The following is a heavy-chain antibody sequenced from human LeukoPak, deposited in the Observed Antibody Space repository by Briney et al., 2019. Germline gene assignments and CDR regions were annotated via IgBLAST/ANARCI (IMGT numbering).Heavy chain of an antibody. CDR2: IHTDGTT. V-gene: IGHV3-53*01. J-gene: IGHJ4*02. CDR1: GFSVSNNH. D-gene: IGHD5-12*01. CDR3: AREYSGYDPFDY. Sequence: GGSLRLSCAVSGFSVSNNHMSWVRQAPGKGPEWVSVIHTDGTTYYADSVQGRFTVSRHNSRNTLYLQMDSLRADDTAVYYCAREYSGYDPFDYWGQGTLVTVSS.